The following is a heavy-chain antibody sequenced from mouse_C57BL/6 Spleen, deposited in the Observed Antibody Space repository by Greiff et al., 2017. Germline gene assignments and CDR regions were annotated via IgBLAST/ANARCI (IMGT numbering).Heavy chain of an antibody. D-gene: IGHD1-1*01. J-gene: IGHJ1*03. Sequence: VQLQQPGAELVKPGASVKMSCTASGYTFTSYWITWVKQRPGQGLEWIGDIYPGSGSTNYNEKFKSKATLTVDTSSSTAYMQLSSLTSEDSAVYYCARSGSSLWYFDVWGTGTTVTVSS. V-gene: IGHV1-55*01. CDR1: GYTFTSYW. CDR2: IYPGSGST. CDR3: ARSGSSLWYFDV.